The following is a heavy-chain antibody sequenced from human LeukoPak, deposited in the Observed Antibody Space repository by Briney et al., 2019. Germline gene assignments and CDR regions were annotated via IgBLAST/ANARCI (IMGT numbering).Heavy chain of an antibody. CDR3: ARAGLGATGCFDY. J-gene: IGHJ4*02. CDR1: GYTFTSYY. CDR2: INPNSGGT. V-gene: IGHV1-2*04. Sequence: ASVKVSCKTSGYTFTSYYMHWVRQAPGQGLEWMGWINPNSGGTNYAQKFQGWVTMTWDTSISTAYMYLRSDHTAVYDCARAGLGATGCFDYWGQGTLVTVSS. D-gene: IGHD1-26*01.